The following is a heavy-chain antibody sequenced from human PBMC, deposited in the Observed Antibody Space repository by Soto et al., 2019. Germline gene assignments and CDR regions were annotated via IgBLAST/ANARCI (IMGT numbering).Heavy chain of an antibody. D-gene: IGHD4-17*01. CDR2: ISWNSGSI. Sequence: EVQLVESGGGLVQPGRSLRLSCAASGFTFDDYAMHWVRQAPGKGLEWVSGISWNSGSIGYADSVKGRFTISRDNAKNSLYLQMYSLRAEDTALYYCAKSNYGDYRIGYFQHWGQGTLVTVSS. V-gene: IGHV3-9*01. CDR3: AKSNYGDYRIGYFQH. J-gene: IGHJ1*01. CDR1: GFTFDDYA.